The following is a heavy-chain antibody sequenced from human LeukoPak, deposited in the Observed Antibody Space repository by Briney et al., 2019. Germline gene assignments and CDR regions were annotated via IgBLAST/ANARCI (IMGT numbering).Heavy chain of an antibody. D-gene: IGHD3-10*01. CDR1: GGFISSHY. J-gene: IGHJ6*03. Sequence: PSETLSLTCTVCGGFISSHYWSCIRQPRGKGLEWSGDIYYSGSTNYNPSLKSRVTISVDTSKNQFSLKLSSLPAAHTAVYYCARDRGGYYGSGSYRYYYYYMDVWGKGTTVTVSS. CDR3: ARDRGGYYGSGSYRYYYYYMDV. V-gene: IGHV4-59*11. CDR2: IYYSGST.